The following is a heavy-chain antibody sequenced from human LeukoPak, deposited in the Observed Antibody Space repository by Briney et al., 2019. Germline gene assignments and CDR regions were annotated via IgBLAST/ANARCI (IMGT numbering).Heavy chain of an antibody. CDR2: IYYSGST. D-gene: IGHD6-13*01. CDR3: ASQIAAGWFDP. Sequence: SEALSLTCAVYGGSFNGYYWGWIRQPPGKGLEWIGSIYYSGSTYYNPSLKSRVTISVDTSKNQFSLKLSSVTAADTAVYYCASQIAAGWFDPWGQGTLVTVSS. CDR1: GGSFNGYY. J-gene: IGHJ5*02. V-gene: IGHV4-39*01.